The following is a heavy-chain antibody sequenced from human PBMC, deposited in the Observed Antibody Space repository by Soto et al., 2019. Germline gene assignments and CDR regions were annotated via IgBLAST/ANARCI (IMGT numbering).Heavy chain of an antibody. V-gene: IGHV4-31*03. D-gene: IGHD3-22*01. CDR1: GGSISSGGYY. CDR3: ARTGDSSGYYYAYYYYGMDV. CDR2: IYYSGST. Sequence: SETLSLTCTVSGGSISSGGYYWSWIRQHPGKGLEWIGYIYYSGSTYYNPSLKSRVTISVDTSKNQFSLKLSSVTAADTAVYYCARTGDSSGYYYAYYYYGMDVWGQGTTVTVSS. J-gene: IGHJ6*02.